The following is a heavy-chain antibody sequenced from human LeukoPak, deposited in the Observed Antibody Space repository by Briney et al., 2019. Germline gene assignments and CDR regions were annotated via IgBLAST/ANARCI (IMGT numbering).Heavy chain of an antibody. D-gene: IGHD6-13*01. Sequence: GGSLRLSCAASGFTFSSYEMNWVRQAPGKGLEWVSYISSSGSTIYYADSVKGRFTISRDNAKNSLYLQMNSLRAEDTALYYCARGSSEAAETYYYYYMDVWGKGTTVTVSS. V-gene: IGHV3-48*03. J-gene: IGHJ6*03. CDR3: ARGSSEAAETYYYYYMDV. CDR1: GFTFSSYE. CDR2: ISSSGSTI.